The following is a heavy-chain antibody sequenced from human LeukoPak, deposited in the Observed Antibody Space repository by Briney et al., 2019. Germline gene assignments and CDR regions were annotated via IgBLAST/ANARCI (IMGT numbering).Heavy chain of an antibody. J-gene: IGHJ6*04. V-gene: IGHV3-7*01. CDR2: IKKDGSEK. CDR1: GFTFSSYG. Sequence: PGGSLRLSCAASGFTFSSYGMSWVRQAPGKGLEWVANIKKDGSEKYYVDSVKGRFTISRDNAKTSLYLQMNSLRAEDTAVYYCAELGITMIGGVWGKGTTVTISS. D-gene: IGHD3-10*02. CDR3: AELGITMIGGV.